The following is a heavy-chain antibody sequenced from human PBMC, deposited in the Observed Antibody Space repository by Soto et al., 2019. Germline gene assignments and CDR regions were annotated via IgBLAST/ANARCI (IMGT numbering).Heavy chain of an antibody. CDR2: ISWNSGSI. D-gene: IGHD4-17*01. J-gene: IGHJ3*02. CDR1: GFTFDDYA. CDR3: AKDRGADYGDYEDAFDI. Sequence: EVQLVESGGGLVQPGRSLRLSCAASGFTFDDYAMHWVRQAPGKGLERVSGISWNSGSIGYADSVKGRFTISRDNAKNSLYLQMNSLRAEDTALYYCAKDRGADYGDYEDAFDIWGQGTMVTVSS. V-gene: IGHV3-9*01.